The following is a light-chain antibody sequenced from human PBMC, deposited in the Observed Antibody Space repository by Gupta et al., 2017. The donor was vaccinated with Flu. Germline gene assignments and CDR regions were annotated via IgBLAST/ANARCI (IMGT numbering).Light chain of an antibody. CDR1: LADKY. Sequence: LADKYACWYQQKPGQSPVLVSYEDIKRPSGIPERFSGSNSGNTATLTISETQAMDEADYYCQAWDSSSVVFGGGTKLTVL. J-gene: IGLJ2*01. CDR2: EDI. V-gene: IGLV3-1*01. CDR3: QAWDSSSVV.